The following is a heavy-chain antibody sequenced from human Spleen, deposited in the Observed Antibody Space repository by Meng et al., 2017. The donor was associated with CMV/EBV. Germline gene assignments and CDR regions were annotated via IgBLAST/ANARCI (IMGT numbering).Heavy chain of an antibody. J-gene: IGHJ4*02. CDR3: ARIGRDYYDSSGYYY. V-gene: IGHV4-39*06. D-gene: IGHD3-22*01. CDR1: GGSISSSNYY. Sequence: GSLRLSCTVSGGSISSSNYYWGWIRQPPGKGLEWIGSIYYNGNTYYNPSLKSRVTISVDTSKNQFTLNLSSVTAADTAVYYCARIGRDYYDSSGYYYWGQGTLVTVSS. CDR2: IYYNGNT.